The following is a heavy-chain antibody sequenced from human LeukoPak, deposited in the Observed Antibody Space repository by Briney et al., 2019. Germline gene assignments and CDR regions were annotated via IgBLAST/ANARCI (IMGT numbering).Heavy chain of an antibody. V-gene: IGHV4-59*01. J-gene: IGHJ4*02. D-gene: IGHD6-19*01. Sequence: PSETLSLTCTVSGSSISSYYWSWIRQPPGKGLEWIGYIYYSGSTNYNPSLKSRVTISVDTSKNQFSLKLSSVTAADTAVYYCARFKGGWYAQVYSGLFYYFDYGGQGTLVTVSS. CDR1: GSSISSYY. CDR3: ARFKGGWYAQVYSGLFYYFDY. CDR2: IYYSGST.